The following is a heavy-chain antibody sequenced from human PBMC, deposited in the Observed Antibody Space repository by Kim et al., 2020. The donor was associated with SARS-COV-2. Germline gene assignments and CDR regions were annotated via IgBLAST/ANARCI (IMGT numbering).Heavy chain of an antibody. CDR1: GFTFSSYA. D-gene: IGHD1-26*01. CDR3: ATGPQALNSGSYYFDY. J-gene: IGHJ4*02. V-gene: IGHV3-23*01. Sequence: GGSLRLSCAASGFTFSSYAMSWVRQAPGKGLEWVSAISGSGGSTYYADSVKGRFTISRDNSKNTLYLQMNSLRAEDTAVYYCATGPQALNSGSYYFDYWGQGTLVTVSS. CDR2: ISGSGGST.